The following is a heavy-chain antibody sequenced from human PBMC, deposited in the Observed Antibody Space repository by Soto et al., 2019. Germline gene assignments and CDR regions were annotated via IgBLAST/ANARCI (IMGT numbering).Heavy chain of an antibody. CDR3: ASLADF. V-gene: IGHV3-30-3*01. Sequence: ESGGGVVQPGGSLRLSCAVSGFTLSTYAMEWVRQAPGKGLEWVAGILHDGSNQDYADSVKGRFTISRDISKNTLYLQMNSLRGEDTAVYYCASLADFWGQGTLVTVSS. CDR2: ILHDGSNQ. CDR1: GFTLSTYA. J-gene: IGHJ4*02. D-gene: IGHD3-16*01.